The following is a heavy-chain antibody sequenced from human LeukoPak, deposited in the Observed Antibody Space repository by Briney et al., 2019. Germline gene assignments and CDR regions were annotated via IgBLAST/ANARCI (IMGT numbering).Heavy chain of an antibody. J-gene: IGHJ4*02. CDR3: ARYFDS. V-gene: IGHV3-33*01. CDR2: IWYDGNNK. Sequence: GGSLRLSCAASGFTFNSYGIHWVRQAPGKGLEWVAVIWYDGNNKYYADSVKGRFTISRDSSKNTMYLQMNSLRAEDTAVYYCARYFDSWGQGTLVTVSS. CDR1: GFTFNSYG.